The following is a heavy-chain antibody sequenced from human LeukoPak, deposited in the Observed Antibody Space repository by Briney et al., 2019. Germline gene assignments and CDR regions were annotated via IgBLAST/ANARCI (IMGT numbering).Heavy chain of an antibody. CDR1: GFTFSNAW. Sequence: GGSLRLSCAASGFTFSNAWMSWVRHAPGKGLVWVSRINSDGSSTSYADSVKGRFTISRDNAKNTLYLQMNSLRAEDTAVYYCARAPYYGSGSRAFDIWGQGTMVTVSS. J-gene: IGHJ3*02. V-gene: IGHV3-74*01. CDR3: ARAPYYGSGSRAFDI. D-gene: IGHD3-10*01. CDR2: INSDGSST.